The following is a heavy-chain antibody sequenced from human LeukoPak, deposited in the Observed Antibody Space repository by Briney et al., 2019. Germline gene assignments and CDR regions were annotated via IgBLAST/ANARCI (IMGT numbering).Heavy chain of an antibody. V-gene: IGHV3-64*01. Sequence: GGSLRLSCATSGFTFSSYPMYWVRQAPGKGLEYVLGISSNGDSTYYANSVKGRFTISRDNAKNTLYLQMNSLRAEDTAMYYCARTIVQRAFDIWGQGTMVTVSS. CDR2: ISSNGDST. D-gene: IGHD1-1*01. CDR1: GFTFSSYP. J-gene: IGHJ3*02. CDR3: ARTIVQRAFDI.